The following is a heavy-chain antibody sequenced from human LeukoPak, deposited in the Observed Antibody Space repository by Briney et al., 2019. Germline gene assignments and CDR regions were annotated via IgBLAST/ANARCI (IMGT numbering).Heavy chain of an antibody. V-gene: IGHV3-30*02. CDR2: IRYDGSNK. D-gene: IGHD6-19*01. CDR3: AKDRPRQWLVSGYFDY. J-gene: IGHJ4*02. CDR1: GFTFSSYG. Sequence: GGSLRLSCAASGFTFSSYGMHWVRQAPGKGLEWVAFIRYDGSNKYYADSVKGRFTISRDNSKNTLYLQMNSLRAEDTAVYYCAKDRPRQWLVSGYFDYWGQGTLVTVSS.